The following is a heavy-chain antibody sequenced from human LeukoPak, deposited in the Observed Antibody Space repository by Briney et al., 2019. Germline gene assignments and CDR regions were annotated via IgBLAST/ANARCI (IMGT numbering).Heavy chain of an antibody. J-gene: IGHJ4*02. V-gene: IGHV3-66*04. CDR3: ARHGYSGYGGFDY. D-gene: IGHD5-12*01. CDR1: GFTFSSYG. CDR2: IYSGGST. Sequence: GGSLRLSCAASGFTFSSYGMSWVRQAPGKGLEWVSVIYSGGSTYYADSVKGRFTISRDNAKNSLYLQMNSLRAEDTAVYYCARHGYSGYGGFDYWGQGTLVTVSS.